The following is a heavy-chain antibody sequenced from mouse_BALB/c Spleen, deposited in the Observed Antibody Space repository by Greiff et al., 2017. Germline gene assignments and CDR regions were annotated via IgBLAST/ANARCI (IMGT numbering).Heavy chain of an antibody. D-gene: IGHD2-4*01. Sequence: EVQLQQSGAELVRSGASVKLSCTASGFNIKDYYMHWVKQRPEQGLEWIGWIDPENGDTEYAPKFQGKATMTADTSSNTAYLQLSSLTSEDTAVYYCNANMGLRRDGYAMDYWGQGTSVTVSS. CDR2: IDPENGDT. CDR1: GFNIKDYY. J-gene: IGHJ4*01. CDR3: NANMGLRRDGYAMDY. V-gene: IGHV14-4*02.